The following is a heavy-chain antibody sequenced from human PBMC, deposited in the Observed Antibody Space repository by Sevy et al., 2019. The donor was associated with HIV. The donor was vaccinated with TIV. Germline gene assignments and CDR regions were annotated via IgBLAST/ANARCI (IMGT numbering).Heavy chain of an antibody. CDR1: GFTFNNFA. D-gene: IGHD3-16*01. J-gene: IGHJ4*02. Sequence: GGSLRLSCAASGFTFNNFAMHWVRQAPGKGLVWVSRVSHDGSDTTNVDSVKGRFTISRDNAKNTLYLQMHSLRAEDTAVYYCARDLWSLADYWGQRTLVTVSS. CDR2: VSHDGSDT. V-gene: IGHV3-74*01. CDR3: ARDLWSLADY.